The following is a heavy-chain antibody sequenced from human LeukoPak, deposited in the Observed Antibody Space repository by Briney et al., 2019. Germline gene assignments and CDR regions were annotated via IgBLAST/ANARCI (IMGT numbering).Heavy chain of an antibody. CDR3: ARAKVEQQLVPYYYYYYMDV. Sequence: PSETLSLTRAVYGGSFSGYYWSWIRQPPGKGLEWIGEINHSGSTNYNPSLKSRVTISVDTSKNQFSLKLSSVTAADTAVYYCARAKVEQQLVPYYYYYYMDVWGKGTTVTVSS. CDR2: INHSGST. V-gene: IGHV4-34*01. CDR1: GGSFSGYY. D-gene: IGHD6-13*01. J-gene: IGHJ6*03.